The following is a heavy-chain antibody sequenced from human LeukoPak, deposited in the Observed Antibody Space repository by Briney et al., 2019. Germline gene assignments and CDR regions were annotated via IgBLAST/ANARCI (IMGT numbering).Heavy chain of an antibody. CDR1: GYTFTIYG. J-gene: IGHJ4*02. V-gene: IGHV1-18*04. Sequence: ASVKVSCKASGYTFTIYGICWVRQAPGQGQEWMGWSSAYNGNTNYAQNLQGRVTMTTDTSTSTAYMELRSLRSDDTAVYYCARWSDIVVVPAAIGPDFDYWGQGTLVTVSS. CDR2: SSAYNGNT. CDR3: ARWSDIVVVPAAIGPDFDY. D-gene: IGHD2-2*01.